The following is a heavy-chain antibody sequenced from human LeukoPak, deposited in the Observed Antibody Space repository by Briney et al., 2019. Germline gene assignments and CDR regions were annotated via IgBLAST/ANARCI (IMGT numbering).Heavy chain of an antibody. CDR2: MNPNSGNT. CDR3: ARVVAIAAAGTFDY. J-gene: IGHJ4*02. V-gene: IGHV1-8*01. D-gene: IGHD6-13*01. Sequence: ASVNVSFKGSGYTFTNFVISWVRQAPGQGLECMGWMNPNSGNTGYAQKFQGRVTMTRNTSISTAYMELSSLRSEDTAVYYCARVVAIAAAGTFDYWGQGTLVTVSS. CDR1: GYTFTNFV.